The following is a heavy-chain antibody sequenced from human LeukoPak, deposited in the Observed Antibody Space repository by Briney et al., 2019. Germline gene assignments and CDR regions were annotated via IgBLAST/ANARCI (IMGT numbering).Heavy chain of an antibody. V-gene: IGHV4-61*02. CDR3: ARDGRYYGSGSYDY. J-gene: IGHJ4*02. D-gene: IGHD3-10*01. CDR2: IYTSGST. Sequence: SQTLSLTCTVSGGSISSGSYYWSWIRQPAGKGLEWIGRIYTSGSTNYNPSLKSRVTISVDTSKNQFSLKLSSVTAADTAVYYCARDGRYYGSGSYDYWGQGTLVTVSS. CDR1: GGSISSGSYY.